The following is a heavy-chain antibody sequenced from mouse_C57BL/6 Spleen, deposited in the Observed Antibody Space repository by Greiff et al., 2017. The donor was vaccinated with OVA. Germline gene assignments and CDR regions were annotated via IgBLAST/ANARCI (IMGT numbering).Heavy chain of an antibody. CDR2: ISYDGSN. Sequence: ESGPGLVKPSQSLSLTCSVTGYSITSGYYWNWIRQFPGNKLEWMGYISYDGSNNYNPSLKNRISITRDTSKNQFFLKLNSVTTEDKATYNCARNFWFDYWGQGTTLKVSS. V-gene: IGHV3-6*01. CDR1: GYSITSGYY. CDR3: ARNFWFDY. J-gene: IGHJ2*01.